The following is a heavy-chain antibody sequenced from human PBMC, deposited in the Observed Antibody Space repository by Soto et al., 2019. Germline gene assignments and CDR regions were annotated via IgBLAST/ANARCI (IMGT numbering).Heavy chain of an antibody. CDR3: ASHYDLWSGYLSPVDY. CDR2: IDTSSTKI. Sequence: QVQLVESGGDLVKPGGSLRLSCAASGYTFSDYYLSWIRQAPGKGLEWISYIDTSSTKIYYADSVKGRFTISRDNGKNSLFLEMNSLRVEDTAVYFCASHYDLWSGYLSPVDYWVQGTLVTVSS. J-gene: IGHJ4*02. V-gene: IGHV3-11*01. D-gene: IGHD3-3*01. CDR1: GYTFSDYY.